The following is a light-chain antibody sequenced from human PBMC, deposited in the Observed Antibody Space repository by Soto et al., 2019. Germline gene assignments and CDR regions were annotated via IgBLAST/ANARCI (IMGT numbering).Light chain of an antibody. Sequence: QSVLTQPASVSGSPGQSITISCTGTSSDVGSYNLVSWYQQHPGKAPKLMIYEGSKRPSGVSNRFSGSKSGNTASLTISGLQAEGEADYYCCSYAGSSTFLYVXGTGTKVTV. V-gene: IGLV2-23*03. CDR1: SSDVGSYNL. CDR2: EGS. J-gene: IGLJ1*01. CDR3: CSYAGSSTFLYV.